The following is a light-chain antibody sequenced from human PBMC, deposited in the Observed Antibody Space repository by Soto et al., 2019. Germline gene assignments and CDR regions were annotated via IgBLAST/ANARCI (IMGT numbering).Light chain of an antibody. CDR1: SSDIGDYNL. V-gene: IGLV2-23*01. CDR3: CSYAGSATYVV. Sequence: QFVLTQPASVSGSPGQSITISYTGTSSDIGDYNLVSWYQQHPGKTLKLIIYEGTKRPSEVSNRFSGSKSGNTASLTISGLQADDEADYYCCSYAGSATYVVFGGGTQLTVL. CDR2: EGT. J-gene: IGLJ2*01.